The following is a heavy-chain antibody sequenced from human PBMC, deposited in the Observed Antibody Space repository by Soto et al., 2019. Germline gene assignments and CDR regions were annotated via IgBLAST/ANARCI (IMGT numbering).Heavy chain of an antibody. CDR1: GFTFDDYA. J-gene: IGHJ1*01. V-gene: IGHV3-9*01. Sequence: LRLSCAASGFTFDDYAMHWVRQVPWKGLEWVSGINWNSGSIGYGDSVKGRFAISRDNAKNSLQLQMNSLSAEDTAFYYCVKDESINWYSGHFRHWGQGTLVTVS. D-gene: IGHD6-13*01. CDR3: VKDESINWYSGHFRH. CDR2: INWNSGSI.